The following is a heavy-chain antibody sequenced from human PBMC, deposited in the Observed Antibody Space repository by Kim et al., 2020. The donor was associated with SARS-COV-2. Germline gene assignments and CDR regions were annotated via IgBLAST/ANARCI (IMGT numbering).Heavy chain of an antibody. J-gene: IGHJ4*02. Sequence: ASVKVSCRASGYTFTDYYIHWVRQAPGQGLEWMGWMNPKNGDTHFAQRFQVWVTLTRDTSMTTAYMALSSLKSDDTAVYYCAREVNHSGTVGFDFWGQGTLVSVSS. CDR2: MNPKNGDT. CDR3: AREVNHSGTVGFDF. CDR1: GYTFTDYY. D-gene: IGHD1-1*01. V-gene: IGHV1-2*04.